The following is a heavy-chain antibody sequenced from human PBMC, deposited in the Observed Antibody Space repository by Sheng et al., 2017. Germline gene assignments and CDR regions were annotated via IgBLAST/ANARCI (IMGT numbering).Heavy chain of an antibody. CDR3: AKQQRGFDP. J-gene: IGHJ5*02. Sequence: QVQLVESGGGVVQPGRSLRLSCAASGFTFSSYAMHWVRQAPGKGLEWVAVISYDGSNKYYADSVKGRFTISRDNSKNTLYLQMNSLRAEDTAVYYCAKQQRGFDPWGQGTLVTVSS. CDR2: ISYDGSNK. CDR1: GFTFSSYA. D-gene: IGHD6-13*01. V-gene: IGHV3-30-3*01.